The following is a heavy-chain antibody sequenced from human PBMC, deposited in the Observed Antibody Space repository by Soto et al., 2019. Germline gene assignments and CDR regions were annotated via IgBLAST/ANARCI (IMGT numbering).Heavy chain of an antibody. J-gene: IGHJ4*02. CDR3: TRVALYQLLWEKGYIWGSYRTSYYFDY. CDR1: GFTFGDYA. V-gene: IGHV3-49*03. D-gene: IGHD3-16*02. CDR2: IRSKAYGGTT. Sequence: GGSLRLSCTASGFTFGDYAMSWFRQAPGKGLEWVGFIRSKAYGGTTEYAASVKGRFTISRDDSKSIAYLQMNSLKTEDTAVYYCTRVALYQLLWEKGYIWGSYRTSYYFDYWGQGTLVTVSS.